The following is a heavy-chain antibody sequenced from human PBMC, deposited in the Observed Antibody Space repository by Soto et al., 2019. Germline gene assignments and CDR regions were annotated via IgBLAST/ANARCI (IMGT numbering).Heavy chain of an antibody. D-gene: IGHD3-3*01. Sequence: QVQLQESGPGLVKPSETLSLTCTVSGGSISSYYWSWIRQPPGKGLEWIGYIYYSGSTNYNPSLKSRVTISVDTSKNQFSLKLSSVTAADTAVYYCARWSILFFGVPGALDVWGKGTTVTVSS. CDR2: IYYSGST. CDR3: ARWSILFFGVPGALDV. J-gene: IGHJ6*04. CDR1: GGSISSYY. V-gene: IGHV4-59*01.